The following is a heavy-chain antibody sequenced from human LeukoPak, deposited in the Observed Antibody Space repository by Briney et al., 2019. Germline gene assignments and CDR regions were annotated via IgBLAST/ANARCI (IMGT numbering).Heavy chain of an antibody. CDR3: ARGVQGDFWSGYYRH. J-gene: IGHJ4*02. Sequence: EASVKVSCKASGYTFTSYDINWVRQATGQGLGWMGWMNPNSGNTGYAQKFQGRVTMTRNTSISTAYMELSSLRSEDTAVYYCARGVQGDFWSGYYRHWGQGTLVTVSS. CDR2: MNPNSGNT. D-gene: IGHD3-3*01. CDR1: GYTFTSYD. V-gene: IGHV1-8*01.